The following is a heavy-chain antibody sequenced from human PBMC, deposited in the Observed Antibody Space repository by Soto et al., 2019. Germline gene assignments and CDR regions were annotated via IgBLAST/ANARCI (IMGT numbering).Heavy chain of an antibody. CDR3: ARFDYGGNSAFDI. J-gene: IGHJ3*02. CDR2: IYYSGST. CDR1: GGSISNYY. V-gene: IGHV4-59*08. Sequence: SETLSLTCTVSGGSISNYYWTWIRQPPGKGLEWIGYIYYSGSTNYNPSLKSRVTISVDTSKNQFSLKLSSVTAADTAVYYCARFDYGGNSAFDIWGQGTMVTVSS. D-gene: IGHD4-17*01.